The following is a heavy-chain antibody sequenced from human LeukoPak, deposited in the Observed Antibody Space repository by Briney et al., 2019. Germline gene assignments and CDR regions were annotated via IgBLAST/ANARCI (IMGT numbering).Heavy chain of an antibody. J-gene: IGHJ4*02. D-gene: IGHD2-8*02. CDR3: ATYRQVLLPFES. CDR2: ISYDGSNK. Sequence: GGSLRLSCAASGFTFSSYGMHWVRQAPGKGLEWVAVISYDGSNKYYADSVKGRFTISRDNSKNTLYLQMNSLRAEDTAIYYCATYRQVLLPFESWGQGTLVTVSS. CDR1: GFTFSSYG. V-gene: IGHV3-30*03.